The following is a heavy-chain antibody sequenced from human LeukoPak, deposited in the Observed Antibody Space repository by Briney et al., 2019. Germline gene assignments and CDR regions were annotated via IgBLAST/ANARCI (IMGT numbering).Heavy chain of an antibody. J-gene: IGHJ4*02. CDR1: GYTFTGYY. D-gene: IGHD1-26*01. Sequence: ASLKVSCKASGYTFTGYYMHWVRQAPGQGLEWMGWINPNSGGTNYAQKFQGRVTMTRDTSISTAYMELSRLRSDDTAVYYCARVLSGSYPWYFDYWGQGTLVTVSS. V-gene: IGHV1-2*02. CDR2: INPNSGGT. CDR3: ARVLSGSYPWYFDY.